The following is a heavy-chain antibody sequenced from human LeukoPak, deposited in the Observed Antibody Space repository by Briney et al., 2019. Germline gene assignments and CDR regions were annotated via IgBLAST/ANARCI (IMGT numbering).Heavy chain of an antibody. D-gene: IGHD2-15*01. V-gene: IGHV4-39*01. Sequence: PSETLSLTCTVSGGSISSSSYYWGWIRQPPGKGLEWIGSIYYSGSTYYNPSLKSRVTVSVDTSKNQFSLKLSSVTAADTAVYYCARRYCSGGSCYYLDYWGQGTLVTVSS. CDR2: IYYSGST. CDR1: GGSISSSSYY. J-gene: IGHJ4*02. CDR3: ARRYCSGGSCYYLDY.